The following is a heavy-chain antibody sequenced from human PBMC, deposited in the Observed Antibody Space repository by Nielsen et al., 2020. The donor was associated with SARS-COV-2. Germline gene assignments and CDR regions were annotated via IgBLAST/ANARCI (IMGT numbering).Heavy chain of an antibody. V-gene: IGHV1-3*01. Sequence: ASVKVSCKASGYTFTSYAMHWVRQAPGQRLEWMGWINAGNGNTKYSQKFQGRVTITRDTSASTAYMELSSLRSEDTAVYYCARGRAGTTGDGDYYYYYGMDVWGQGTTVTVSS. CDR3: ARGRAGTTGDGDYYYYYGMDV. J-gene: IGHJ6*02. CDR2: INAGNGNT. D-gene: IGHD7-27*01. CDR1: GYTFTSYA.